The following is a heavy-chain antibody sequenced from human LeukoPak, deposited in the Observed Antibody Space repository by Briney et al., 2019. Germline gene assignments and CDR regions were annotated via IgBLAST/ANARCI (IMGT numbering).Heavy chain of an antibody. D-gene: IGHD6-6*01. CDR1: GGTFSSYA. CDR3: ARSEYSSSLGYYFYHMDV. CDR2: IIPIFGTT. Sequence: SVKVSCKASGGTFSSYAISWVRQAPGQGLEWMGGIIPIFGTTNYAQKFQGRVTITADKFTGTAYMDLSSLGSEDTAVYYCARSEYSSSLGYYFYHMDVWGKGTTVTVSS. J-gene: IGHJ6*03. V-gene: IGHV1-69*06.